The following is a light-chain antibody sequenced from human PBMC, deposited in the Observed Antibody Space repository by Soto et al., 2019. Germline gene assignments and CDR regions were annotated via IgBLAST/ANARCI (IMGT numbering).Light chain of an antibody. J-gene: IGKJ2*01. CDR2: GAS. V-gene: IGKV3-20*01. Sequence: EIVLTQSPVTLSLSPGERATLSCRASRSISIAYLVWYQQKPGQAPRLLIYGASGRATGIPDRFSGSGSGTDFTLTISTLEPEDFAVYYCQQYGSAPYTFVQGTKLEIK. CDR1: RSISIAY. CDR3: QQYGSAPYT.